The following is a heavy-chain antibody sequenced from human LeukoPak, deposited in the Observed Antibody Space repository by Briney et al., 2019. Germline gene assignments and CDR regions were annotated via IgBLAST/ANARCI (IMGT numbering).Heavy chain of an antibody. V-gene: IGHV4-59*08. CDR1: GGSISSYY. CDR3: ARALGSGSYDY. D-gene: IGHD3-10*01. Sequence: TSETLSLTCTVSGGSISSYYWSWIRQPPGKGLEWIGYIYYSGSTNYNPSLKSRVTISVDTSKNQFSLKLSSVTAADTAVYYCARALGSGSYDYWGQGTLVTVSS. J-gene: IGHJ4*02. CDR2: IYYSGST.